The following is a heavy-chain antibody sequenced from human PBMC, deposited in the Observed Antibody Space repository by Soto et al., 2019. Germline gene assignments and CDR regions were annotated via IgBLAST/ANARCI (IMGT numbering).Heavy chain of an antibody. D-gene: IGHD2-21*01. V-gene: IGHV4-39*01. CDR3: ARIGLYSRTLDY. Sequence: PSETLSLTCTVSGGSISSSSYYWGWIRQPPGKGLEWIGSIYYSRSTYYNPSLKSRVTISVDTSKNQFSLKLSSVTAADTAVYYCARIGLYSRTLDYWGQGTLVTVSS. J-gene: IGHJ4*02. CDR1: GGSISSSSYY. CDR2: IYYSRST.